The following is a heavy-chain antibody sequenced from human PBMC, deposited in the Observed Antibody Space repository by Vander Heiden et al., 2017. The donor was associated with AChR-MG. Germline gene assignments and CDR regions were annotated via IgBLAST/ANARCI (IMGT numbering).Heavy chain of an antibody. CDR2: INPSGGST. J-gene: IGHJ4*02. CDR3: ARIFCSGGSCYGGVDY. V-gene: IGHV1-46*03. Sequence: QVQLVQSGAEVKKPGASVKVSCKASGYTFTSYYMHWVRQAPGQGLEWMGIINPSGGSTSYAQKFQGRVTMTRDTPTSTVYMELSSLRSEDTAVYYCARIFCSGGSCYGGVDYWGQGTLVTVSS. D-gene: IGHD2-15*01. CDR1: GYTFTSYY.